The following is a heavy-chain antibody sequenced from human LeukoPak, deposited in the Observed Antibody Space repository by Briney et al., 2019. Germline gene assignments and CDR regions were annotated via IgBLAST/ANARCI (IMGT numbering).Heavy chain of an antibody. Sequence: ASVKVSCKASGYTFTYYYMHWVRQAPGQGLEWMGWIDPDGGGTNYAQMFQGRVTMTRDTSISTAYMELSSLRSDDTAIYYCARVPGRSGPFEYWGQGTLVTVSS. V-gene: IGHV1-2*02. CDR3: ARVPGRSGPFEY. CDR2: IDPDGGGT. CDR1: GYTFTYYY. D-gene: IGHD3-3*01. J-gene: IGHJ4*02.